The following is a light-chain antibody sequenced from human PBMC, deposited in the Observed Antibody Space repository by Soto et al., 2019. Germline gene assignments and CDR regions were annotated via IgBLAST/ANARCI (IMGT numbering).Light chain of an antibody. CDR1: TSNIGTNT. Sequence: QSVLTQSPSASGTPGQRVSISCSGSTSNIGTNTVSWYQHVPGTAPKLLIYSNDQRPSSVPGRFSVSKSGTSASLAISGLLSDDEADYYCATWDDSLNVVFGGGTKLTVL. CDR3: ATWDDSLNVV. CDR2: SND. J-gene: IGLJ2*01. V-gene: IGLV1-44*01.